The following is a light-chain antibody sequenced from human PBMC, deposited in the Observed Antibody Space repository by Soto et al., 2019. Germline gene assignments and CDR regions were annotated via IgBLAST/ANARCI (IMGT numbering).Light chain of an antibody. CDR3: QQYDNLPIT. CDR2: DAS. Sequence: DIQMTQSPSSLSASVGDRVTITCQASQDIRKYLNWYQQKPGKAPKLLIYDASNLETGVPSRFSGSGSVTDFTFTISSLQPEDIATYYCQQYDNLPITFGQGTRLEIK. J-gene: IGKJ5*01. V-gene: IGKV1-33*01. CDR1: QDIRKY.